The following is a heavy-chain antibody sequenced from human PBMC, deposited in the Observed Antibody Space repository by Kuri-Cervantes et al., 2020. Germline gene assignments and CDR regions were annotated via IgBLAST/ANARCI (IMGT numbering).Heavy chain of an antibody. CDR3: AKDRVDDSSGYYDYFDY. Sequence: GESLKISCAASGFTFSSYAMSWVRQAPGEGLEWVSAISGSGGSTYYADSVKGRFTIPRDNSKNTLYLQMNSLRAEDTAVYYCAKDRVDDSSGYYDYFDYWGQGTLVTVSS. CDR2: ISGSGGST. J-gene: IGHJ4*02. CDR1: GFTFSSYA. D-gene: IGHD3-22*01. V-gene: IGHV3-23*01.